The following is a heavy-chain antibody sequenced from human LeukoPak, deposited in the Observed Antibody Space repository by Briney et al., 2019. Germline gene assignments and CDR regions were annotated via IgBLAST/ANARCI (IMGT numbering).Heavy chain of an antibody. CDR3: ARVHDYGDSEGYNWFDP. Sequence: SETLSLTCTVSGGSISSSSYYWGWIRQPPGKGLEWIGYIYYSGSTNYNPSLKSRVTISVDTSKNQFSLKLSSVTAADTAVYYCARVHDYGDSEGYNWFDPWGQGTLVTVSS. D-gene: IGHD4-17*01. CDR1: GGSISSSSYY. J-gene: IGHJ5*02. CDR2: IYYSGST. V-gene: IGHV4-61*05.